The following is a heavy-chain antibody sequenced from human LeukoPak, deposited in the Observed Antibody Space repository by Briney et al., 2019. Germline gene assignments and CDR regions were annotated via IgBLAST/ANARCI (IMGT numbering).Heavy chain of an antibody. CDR1: GGSFSGYY. Sequence: PSETLSLTCAVYGGSFSGYYWSWIRQPPGKGLEWIGEINHSGSTNYNPSLKSRVTISVDTSKNQFSLKLSSVTAADTAVYYCARRQAYCSSTSCYSGSDYWGQGTLVTVSS. V-gene: IGHV4-34*01. CDR2: INHSGST. D-gene: IGHD2-2*02. J-gene: IGHJ4*02. CDR3: ARRQAYCSSTSCYSGSDY.